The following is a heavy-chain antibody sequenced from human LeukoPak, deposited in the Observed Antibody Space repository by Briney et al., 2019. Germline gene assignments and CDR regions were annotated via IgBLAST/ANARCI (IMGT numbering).Heavy chain of an antibody. D-gene: IGHD4-17*01. J-gene: IGHJ4*02. CDR1: GFTFSSYW. CDR2: IKQDGSEK. Sequence: GGSLRHSCAASGFTFSSYWMSWVRQAPGKGLEWVANIKQDGSEKYYVDSVKGRFTISRDNAKNSLYLQMNSLRAEDTALYYCAKGLFPAPMTTVTTPLDYWGQGTLVTVSS. CDR3: AKGLFPAPMTTVTTPLDY. V-gene: IGHV3-7*03.